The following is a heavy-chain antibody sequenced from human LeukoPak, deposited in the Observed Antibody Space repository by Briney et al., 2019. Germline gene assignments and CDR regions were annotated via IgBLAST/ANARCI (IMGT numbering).Heavy chain of an antibody. CDR1: GGTFSSYA. D-gene: IGHD2-2*01. CDR3: AGHLVPSYYYYMDV. J-gene: IGHJ6*03. CDR2: IIPIFGTA. V-gene: IGHV1-69*06. Sequence: ASVKVSCKASGGTFSSYAISWVRQAPGQGLEWMGGIIPIFGTANYAQKFQGRVTITADKSTSTAYMELSSLRSEDTAVYYCAGHLVPSYYYYMDVWGKGTTVTVSS.